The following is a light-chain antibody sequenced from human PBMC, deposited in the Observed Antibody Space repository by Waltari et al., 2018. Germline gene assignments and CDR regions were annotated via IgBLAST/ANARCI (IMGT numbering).Light chain of an antibody. J-gene: IGKJ1*01. CDR1: QSVGRT. CDR2: GAS. Sequence: EIVLTQFPGTLSLSPGETATLSCRTSQSVGRTLAWYHQKPGQAPRLLIYGASIRATGIPDRFSGSGSGTDFSLTISRLEPEDFAVYYCQHYVRLPLTFGQGTKVEIK. CDR3: QHYVRLPLT. V-gene: IGKV3-20*01.